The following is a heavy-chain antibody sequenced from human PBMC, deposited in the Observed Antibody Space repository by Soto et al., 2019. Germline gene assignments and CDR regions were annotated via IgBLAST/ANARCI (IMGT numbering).Heavy chain of an antibody. V-gene: IGHV3-21*02. Sequence: EVQLVESGGGLVKPGGSLRLSCAGSEFPFSDYTMTWVRQAPGKGLEWVSSISRRSVYIYYADSVKGRFTISRDNAKNSLSLRMNSLKAEDTAVYYCARDRRTKGYCSSSSCYASDSWGQGTLVTVSS. CDR2: ISRRSVYI. J-gene: IGHJ4*02. D-gene: IGHD2-2*01. CDR1: EFPFSDYT. CDR3: ARDRRTKGYCSSSSCYASDS.